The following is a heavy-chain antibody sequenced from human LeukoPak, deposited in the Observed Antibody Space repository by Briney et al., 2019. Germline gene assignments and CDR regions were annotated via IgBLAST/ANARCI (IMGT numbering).Heavy chain of an antibody. V-gene: IGHV4-34*01. Sequence: SETLSLTCAVYGGSFSGYYWSWIRQPPGKGLEWIGEINHSGSTNYNPSLKSRVTISVDTSKNQFSLKLSSVTAADTAVYYCASWAHSEDYWGQGTLVTVSS. CDR3: ASWAHSEDY. CDR2: INHSGST. CDR1: GGSFSGYY. D-gene: IGHD2-21*01. J-gene: IGHJ4*02.